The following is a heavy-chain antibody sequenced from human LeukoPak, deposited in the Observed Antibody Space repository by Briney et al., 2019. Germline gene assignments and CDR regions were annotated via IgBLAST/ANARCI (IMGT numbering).Heavy chain of an antibody. D-gene: IGHD6-19*01. CDR2: IYSSGNT. CDR3: ARHAGASGYSSGWRHKRVRGGYFDY. CDR1: GASITSSNYY. J-gene: IGHJ4*02. V-gene: IGHV4-39*01. Sequence: SETLSLTCAVSGASITSSNYYWGWVRQSPGKGLEWIGNIYSSGNTYYNASLKSRVTMYIDTSKNQFSLKLSSVTAADTAVYYCARHAGASGYSSGWRHKRVRGGYFDYWGQGTLVTVSS.